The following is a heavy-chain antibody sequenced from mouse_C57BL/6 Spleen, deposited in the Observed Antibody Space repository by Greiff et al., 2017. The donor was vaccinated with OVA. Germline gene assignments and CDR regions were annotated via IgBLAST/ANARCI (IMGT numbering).Heavy chain of an antibody. CDR2: INPNYGTT. CDR1: GYSFTDYN. CDR3: AREDSSGYVLYWYFDV. Sequence: VQLKESGPELVKPGASVKISCKASGYSFTDYNMNWVKQSNGKSLEWIGVINPNYGTTSYNQKFKGKATLTVDQSSSTAYMQLNSLTSEDSAVYYCAREDSSGYVLYWYFDVWGTGTTVTVSS. J-gene: IGHJ1*03. D-gene: IGHD3-2*02. V-gene: IGHV1-39*01.